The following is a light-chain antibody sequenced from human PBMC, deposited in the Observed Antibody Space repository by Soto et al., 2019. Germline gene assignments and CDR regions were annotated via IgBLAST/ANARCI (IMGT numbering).Light chain of an antibody. Sequence: DIQMTQSPSSLSASVGDRVTITCRASQSISSYLNWYQQKPGKAPKLLIYAASSLQSGVPSRLSGSGSGTDFTLTISSLQPEDFATYYCQQSYSTLRTFGQGTKVDIK. CDR1: QSISSY. V-gene: IGKV1-39*01. CDR2: AAS. J-gene: IGKJ1*01. CDR3: QQSYSTLRT.